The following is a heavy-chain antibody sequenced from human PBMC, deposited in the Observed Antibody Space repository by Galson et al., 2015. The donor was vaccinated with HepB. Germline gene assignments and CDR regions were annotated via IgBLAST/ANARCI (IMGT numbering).Heavy chain of an antibody. J-gene: IGHJ6*03. V-gene: IGHV3-30*02. Sequence: SLRLSCAASGFTFSRFGIHWVRQAPGKGLEWISFIRYDSNNKYYAESVKGRFPISRDNSKNTLYLKMNSLRAEDTAVYYCARGLKSVRGYYDLWRGYDYYYYYYMDVWGKGTTVTVSS. D-gene: IGHD3-3*01. CDR3: ARGLKSVRGYYDLWRGYDYYYYYYMDV. CDR2: IRYDSNNK. CDR1: GFTFSRFG.